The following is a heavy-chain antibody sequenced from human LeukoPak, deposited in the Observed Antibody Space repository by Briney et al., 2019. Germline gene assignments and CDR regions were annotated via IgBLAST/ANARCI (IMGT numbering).Heavy chain of an antibody. Sequence: SVKVSCKASGGTFSSYTISWVRQAPGQGLEWMGRIIPILGIANYAQKFQGRVTITADKSTSTAYMELSSLRSEDTAGYYCALGRGMAAKMGPFDYWGQGTLVTVSS. CDR3: ALGRGMAAKMGPFDY. CDR2: IIPILGIA. V-gene: IGHV1-69*02. CDR1: GGTFSSYT. J-gene: IGHJ4*02. D-gene: IGHD5-24*01.